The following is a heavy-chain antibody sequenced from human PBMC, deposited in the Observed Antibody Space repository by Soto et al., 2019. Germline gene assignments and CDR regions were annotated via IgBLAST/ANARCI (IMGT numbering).Heavy chain of an antibody. CDR3: ARANFGDSEY. D-gene: IGHD4-17*01. Sequence: QGELLQSGSEVKKPGASAKVSCKASCYTFPRSTISWLRPAPGQGLEWLGWINAYSGDRKFAQRFQGRVTMTTDTTTSTDILELTSLTSDDTAIYYCARANFGDSEYWGQGTLLTIAS. V-gene: IGHV1-18*01. CDR1: CYTFPRST. CDR2: INAYSGDR. J-gene: IGHJ4*02.